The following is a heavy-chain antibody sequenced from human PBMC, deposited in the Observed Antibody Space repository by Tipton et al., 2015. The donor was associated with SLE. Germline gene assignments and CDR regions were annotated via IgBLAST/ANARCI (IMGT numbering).Heavy chain of an antibody. Sequence: SLRLSCAASGFTFEDYAMHWVRQVPGKGLEWVSRINWDGGNTYYTDSVKGRFTISRDNAKNSLYLQMNSLRAEDTAVYYCARDKDRAMAYFDYWGQGTLVTVSS. CDR2: INWDGGNT. CDR3: ARDKDRAMAYFDY. J-gene: IGHJ4*02. V-gene: IGHV3-43D*04. CDR1: GFTFEDYA. D-gene: IGHD5-18*01.